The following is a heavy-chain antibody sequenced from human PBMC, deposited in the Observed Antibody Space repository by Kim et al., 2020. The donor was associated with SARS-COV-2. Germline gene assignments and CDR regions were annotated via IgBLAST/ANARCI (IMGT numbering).Heavy chain of an antibody. CDR3: AKGVGSSWFRSWFDP. Sequence: GGSLRLSCAASGFTFSSYTMTWVRQAPGKGLEWVSGISGSGGSTYYADSVKGRFTISRDNSKNTLYLQMNSLRAEDTALYYCAKGVGSSWFRSWFDPWGQGTLVTVSS. CDR2: ISGSGGST. D-gene: IGHD6-13*01. J-gene: IGHJ5*02. CDR1: GFTFSSYT. V-gene: IGHV3-23*01.